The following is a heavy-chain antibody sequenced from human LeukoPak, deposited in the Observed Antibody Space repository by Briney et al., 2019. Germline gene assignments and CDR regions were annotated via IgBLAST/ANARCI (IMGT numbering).Heavy chain of an antibody. V-gene: IGHV3-7*01. D-gene: IGHD3-10*01. CDR3: ARDPGYYGSGSYYKGGDY. J-gene: IGHJ4*02. CDR1: GFTFSSYW. CDR2: IKQDGSEK. Sequence: PGGSLRLSCAASGFTFSSYWMSWVRQAPGKGLEWVANIKQDGSEKYYVDSVKGRFTISRDNAKNSLYLQMNSLRAEDTAVYYCARDPGYYGSGSYYKGGDYWGQGTLVTVSS.